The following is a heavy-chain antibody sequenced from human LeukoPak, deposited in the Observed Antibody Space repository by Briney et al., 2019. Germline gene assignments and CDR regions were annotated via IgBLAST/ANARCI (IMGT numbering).Heavy chain of an antibody. V-gene: IGHV3-21*01. J-gene: IGHJ3*02. CDR2: IGGSSTSI. CDR3: AKEAGQDCGALDAFDI. CDR1: GFTFSIYS. Sequence: GGSLRLSCAASGFTFSIYSMNWVRQAPGKGLEWVSSIGGSSTSIYHADSVKGRFIISRDNAKNSLYLQMNSLRAEDTAVYYCAKEAGQDCGALDAFDIWGQGTMVTVSS. D-gene: IGHD4-17*01.